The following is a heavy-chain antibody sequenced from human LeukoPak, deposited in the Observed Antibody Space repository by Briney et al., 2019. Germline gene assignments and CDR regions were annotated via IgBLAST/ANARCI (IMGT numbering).Heavy chain of an antibody. V-gene: IGHV3-21*01. CDR1: GFTFNSYA. Sequence: SGGSLRLSCAASGFTFNSYAMSWVRQAPGKGLEWVSSISSSSIYIYYADSVKGRFTISRDNAKNSLFLQMNSLRAEDTAVYYCARGQENYGYTFDYWGQGTLVTVSS. CDR3: ARGQENYGYTFDY. J-gene: IGHJ4*02. CDR2: ISSSSIYI. D-gene: IGHD1-7*01.